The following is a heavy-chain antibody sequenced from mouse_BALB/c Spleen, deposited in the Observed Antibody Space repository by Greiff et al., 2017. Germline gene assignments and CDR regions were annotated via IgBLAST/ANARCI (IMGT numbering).Heavy chain of an antibody. D-gene: IGHD1-1*01. CDR3: ARGGENYYYGHGYFDV. J-gene: IGHJ1*01. CDR2: ISSGGST. CDR1: GFTFTSYA. V-gene: IGHV5-6-5*01. Sequence: EVKLMESGGGLVKPGGSLKLSCAASGFTFTSYAMSWVRQTPEKRLEWVASISSGGSTYYPDSVKGRFTISRDNAKNILYLQMSSLRSEDTAMYYCARGGENYYYGHGYFDVWGAGTTVTVSS.